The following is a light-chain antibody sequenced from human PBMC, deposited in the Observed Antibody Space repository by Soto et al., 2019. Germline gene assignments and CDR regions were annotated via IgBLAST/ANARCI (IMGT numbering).Light chain of an antibody. CDR1: SSDVGSYNL. CDR3: CSYAGRDVV. CDR2: EGS. J-gene: IGLJ2*01. V-gene: IGLV2-23*01. Sequence: QSALTQPASVSGSPGQSITISCTGTSSDVGSYNLVSWYQQHPGKAPKLMIYEGSKRPSGVSNRFSGSKSGNTASLTISGLQAEDEADYYCCSYAGRDVVFGGGTK.